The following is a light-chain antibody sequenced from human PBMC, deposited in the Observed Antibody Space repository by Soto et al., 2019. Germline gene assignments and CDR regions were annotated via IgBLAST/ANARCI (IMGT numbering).Light chain of an antibody. V-gene: IGLV2-14*01. J-gene: IGLJ1*01. CDR2: EVS. CDR3: SSYTSSSTPLDV. Sequence: QSALTQPASVSGAPGHSITISCTGTSSDVGGYNYVSWYQQHPGKDPKLMIYEVSQRPSGVSKRFSGSESGNTASLTISGLQAEDEADYYCSSYTSSSTPLDVFGTGTKVTVL. CDR1: SSDVGGYNY.